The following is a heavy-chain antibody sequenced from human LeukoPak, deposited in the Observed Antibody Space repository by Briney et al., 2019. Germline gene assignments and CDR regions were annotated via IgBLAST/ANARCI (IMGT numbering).Heavy chain of an antibody. Sequence: GSSVKVSCKASGDTFSSFAFSWVRQAPGQGLEWMGGVIPIFGTANYAQKFQGRVTITTDASTSTAYMELSSLRSEDTAVYYCAGRSSATGYYYMDVWGKGTTVTVSS. CDR1: GDTFSSFA. D-gene: IGHD6-25*01. CDR2: VIPIFGTA. V-gene: IGHV1-69*05. CDR3: AGRSSATGYYYMDV. J-gene: IGHJ6*03.